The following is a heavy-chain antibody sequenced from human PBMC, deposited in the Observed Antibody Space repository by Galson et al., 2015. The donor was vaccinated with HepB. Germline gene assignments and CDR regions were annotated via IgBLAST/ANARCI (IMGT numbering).Heavy chain of an antibody. V-gene: IGHV3-30-3*01. CDR1: GFTFSNSD. Sequence: SLRLSCAASGFTFSNSDMHWVRQAPGRGLEWVAAILSDGDNKYYADSVKGRFTISRDNSKNTLYLQLSRLRPEDTAVYYCARDSSCSGGICYSYYFYGMDVWGQGTTVTVSS. D-gene: IGHD2-15*01. CDR2: ILSDGDNK. J-gene: IGHJ6*02. CDR3: ARDSSCSGGICYSYYFYGMDV.